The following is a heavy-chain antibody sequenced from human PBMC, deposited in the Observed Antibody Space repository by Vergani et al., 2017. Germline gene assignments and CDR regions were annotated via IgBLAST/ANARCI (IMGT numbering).Heavy chain of an antibody. D-gene: IGHD1-14*01. Sequence: EVQLLESGGGLVQPGGSLRLSCAASGFTFSSYAMSWVRQAPGKGLEWVSAISGSGGSTYYAASVKGRFTISRDNTKNTLYLKMNSLKAEDTAVYYCANNGRNRRSDYWGQGTLVTVSS. CDR2: ISGSGGST. V-gene: IGHV3-23*01. CDR3: ANNGRNRRSDY. CDR1: GFTFSSYA. J-gene: IGHJ4*02.